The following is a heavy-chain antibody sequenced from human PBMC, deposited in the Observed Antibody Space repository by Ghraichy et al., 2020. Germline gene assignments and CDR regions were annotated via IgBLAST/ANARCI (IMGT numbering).Heavy chain of an antibody. V-gene: IGHV1-8*02. D-gene: IGHD3-3*01. CDR2: MNPNSGNT. CDR1: GYTFTSYD. CDR3: ARGQRDYDFWSGYYPNYYYYYMDV. J-gene: IGHJ6*03. Sequence: ASVKVSCKASGYTFTSYDINWVRQATGQGLEWMGWMNPNSGNTGYAQKFQGRVTMTRNTSISTAYMELSSLRSEDTAVYYCARGQRDYDFWSGYYPNYYYYYMDVWGKGTTVTVSS.